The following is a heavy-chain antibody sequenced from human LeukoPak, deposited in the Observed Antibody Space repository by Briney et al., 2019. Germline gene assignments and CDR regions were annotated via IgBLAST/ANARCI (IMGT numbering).Heavy chain of an antibody. V-gene: IGHV3-53*01. J-gene: IGHJ4*02. CDR1: GFTVSSNY. CDR3: AKGVGTNKGGYYFDY. CDR2: IYSGGST. D-gene: IGHD1-26*01. Sequence: GGSLRLSCAASGFTVSSNYMSWVRQAPGKGLEWVSVIYSGGSTYYADSVKGRFTISRDGSKNTLYVQMNSLRAEDTAVYYCAKGVGTNKGGYYFDYWGQGTPVTVSS.